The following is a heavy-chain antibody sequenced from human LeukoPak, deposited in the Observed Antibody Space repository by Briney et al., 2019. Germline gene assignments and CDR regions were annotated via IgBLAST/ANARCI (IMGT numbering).Heavy chain of an antibody. D-gene: IGHD7-27*01. J-gene: IGHJ6*02. Sequence: ASVKVSCKAPGYTLSTYGISWVRQAPGQGLEWMGWISAYNGRTTYAQNLQGRVTMTTDTSTSTAYMEVRSLTSDDTAVYYCARDGSATGEAHYGLDVWGQGTTVTVSS. CDR2: ISAYNGRT. CDR3: ARDGSATGEAHYGLDV. V-gene: IGHV1-18*01. CDR1: GYTLSTYG.